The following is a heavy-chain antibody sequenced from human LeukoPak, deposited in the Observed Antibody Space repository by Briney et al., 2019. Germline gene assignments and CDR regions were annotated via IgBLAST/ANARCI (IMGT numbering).Heavy chain of an antibody. D-gene: IGHD5-18*01. CDR3: ARRGYSYAAYYFDY. V-gene: IGHV4-59*08. J-gene: IGHJ4*02. CDR2: IYYSGST. Sequence: SETLSLTCTVSGGSISSYYWSWIRQPPGKGLEWIGYIYYSGSTNYNPSLKSRVTISVDTSKNQFSLKLSSVTAADTAVYYCARRGYSYAAYYFDYWGQGTLVTVSS. CDR1: GGSISSYY.